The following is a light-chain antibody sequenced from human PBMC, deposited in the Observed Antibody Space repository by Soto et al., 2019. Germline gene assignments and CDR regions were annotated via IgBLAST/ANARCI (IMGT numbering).Light chain of an antibody. CDR1: TSNIGSNT. V-gene: IGLV1-44*01. CDR3: ATWADGLSSYV. Sequence: QSVLTQPPSASGAPGQRVTISCSGSTSNIGSNTVSWYQQLPQRAPKLLIFSNDQRPSVVPDRFSGSKSGTSAALAISGLQSEDEDEYFCATWADGLSSYVFGTGTQLTVL. CDR2: SND. J-gene: IGLJ1*01.